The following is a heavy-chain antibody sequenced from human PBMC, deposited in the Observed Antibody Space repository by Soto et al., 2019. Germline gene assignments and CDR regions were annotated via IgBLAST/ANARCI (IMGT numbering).Heavy chain of an antibody. Sequence: GGSLRLSCAASGFTFSSFEMNWVRQTPGKGLEWVSKIGSSGSTIWYADSVKGRFTISRDNAKNSLYLQMNSLRGEDTAVYYCARATYSSSYYFDSWGQGTLVTVAS. J-gene: IGHJ4*02. CDR3: ARATYSSSYYFDS. CDR2: IGSSGSTI. CDR1: GFTFSSFE. D-gene: IGHD6-6*01. V-gene: IGHV3-48*03.